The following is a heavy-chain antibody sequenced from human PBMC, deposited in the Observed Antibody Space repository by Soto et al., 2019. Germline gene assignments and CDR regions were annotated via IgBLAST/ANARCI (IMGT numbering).Heavy chain of an antibody. CDR1: GFTFGNYG. D-gene: IGHD3-10*01. CDR3: ARDILVASGSKHFDC. CDR2: IKYDGSIK. V-gene: IGHV3-33*01. J-gene: IGHJ4*02. Sequence: GGSLRLSCVASGFTFGNYGMHWVRQAPGKGLEWVTFIKYDGSIKNYADSVKGRFTVSRDNSDNTLYLQMNSLRVEDTAVYYCARDILVASGSKHFDCWGQGALVTVSS.